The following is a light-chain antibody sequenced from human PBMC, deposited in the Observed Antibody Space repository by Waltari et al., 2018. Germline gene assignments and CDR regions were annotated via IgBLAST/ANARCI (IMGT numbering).Light chain of an antibody. CDR2: AAS. CDR3: QQSFSSPWT. V-gene: IGKV1-39*01. Sequence: DIQMTQSPSSLSASLGDTVTVTCRASQNIRTQLNWYQQKPPTGPKLLIYAASTLQRGVPSRFSGSASWTEFTLPVTNLQPDDFAIYFCQQSFSSPWTFGQGTRV. J-gene: IGKJ1*01. CDR1: QNIRTQ.